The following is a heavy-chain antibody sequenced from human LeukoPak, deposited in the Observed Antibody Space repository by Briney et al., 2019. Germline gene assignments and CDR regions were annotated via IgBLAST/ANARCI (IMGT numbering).Heavy chain of an antibody. V-gene: IGHV3-74*01. CDR2: VNTDESTT. CDR3: ARVGPTHYYYYMDV. CDR1: GFTFSTSR. Sequence: GGSLRLSCAASGFTFSTSRMHWVRQAPGKGLVWVSRVNTDESTTSYADSVKGRFTISRDNAENTLYLQMNGLRVEDTAIYYCARVGPTHYYYYMDVWGKGTTVTVSS. J-gene: IGHJ6*03.